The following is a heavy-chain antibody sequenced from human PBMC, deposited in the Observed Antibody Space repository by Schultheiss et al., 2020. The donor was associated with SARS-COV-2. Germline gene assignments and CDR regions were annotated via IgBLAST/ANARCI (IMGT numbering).Heavy chain of an antibody. Sequence: SETLSLTCTVSGGSISSYYWSWIRQPPGKGLEWIGSIYYSGSTYYNPSLKSRVTISVDTSKNQFSLQLNSVTPEDTAVYYCAKGSSGGDYWGQGTLVTVSS. J-gene: IGHJ4*02. CDR1: GGSISSYY. CDR3: AKGSSGGDY. V-gene: IGHV4-59*05. D-gene: IGHD3-10*01. CDR2: IYYSGST.